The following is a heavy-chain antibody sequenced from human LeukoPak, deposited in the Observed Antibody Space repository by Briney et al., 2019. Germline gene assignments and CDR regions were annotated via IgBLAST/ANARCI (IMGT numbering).Heavy chain of an antibody. Sequence: PGRSLRLSCAASGFTFSRYTMHWVRHAPGRGRGGGAVVSFEGTNKYVDSVKGRFTISRDISNNTLYLQMNSLRTEDTAVYFCARSGTLWGWANGYFDYWGQGIPVTVSS. CDR1: GFTFSRYT. V-gene: IGHV3-30-3*01. J-gene: IGHJ4*02. D-gene: IGHD1-26*01. CDR2: VSFEGTNK. CDR3: ARSGTLWGWANGYFDY.